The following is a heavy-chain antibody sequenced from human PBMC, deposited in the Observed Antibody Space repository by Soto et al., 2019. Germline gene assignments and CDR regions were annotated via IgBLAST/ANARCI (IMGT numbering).Heavy chain of an antibody. D-gene: IGHD5-18*01. CDR1: GFTFSSYS. CDR3: AKDPLRGYSYGYFDY. J-gene: IGHJ4*02. Sequence: LRLSCSASGFTFSSYSMNWVRQALGKGLEWVSSISSSSSYIYYADSVKGRFTISRDNAKNSLYLQMNSLRAEDTAVYYCAKDPLRGYSYGYFDYWGQGTLVTVS. CDR2: ISSSSSYI. V-gene: IGHV3-21*04.